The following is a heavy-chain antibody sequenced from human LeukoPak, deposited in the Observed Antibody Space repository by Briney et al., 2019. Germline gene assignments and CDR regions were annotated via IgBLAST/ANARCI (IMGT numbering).Heavy chain of an antibody. D-gene: IGHD6-19*01. Sequence: ASVKVSCKASGYTFTDYYMHWVRQAPGQGLEWMGWINPNSGGTNYAQKFQGRVTMTRDTSISTAYMELSRLTSDDTAVYYCARGVAGPYYYYYMDVWGRGTTVTVSS. J-gene: IGHJ6*03. CDR2: INPNSGGT. CDR1: GYTFTDYY. V-gene: IGHV1-2*02. CDR3: ARGVAGPYYYYYMDV.